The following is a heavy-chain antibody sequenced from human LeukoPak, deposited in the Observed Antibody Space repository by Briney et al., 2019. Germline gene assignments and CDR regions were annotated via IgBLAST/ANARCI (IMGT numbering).Heavy chain of an antibody. D-gene: IGHD6-19*01. Sequence: ASVKVSCKASGYTFTDYYMHWVRQAPGQGLEWMGWINPNSGGTNYAQKFQGRVTMTRDTSISTAYMELSRLTSDDTAVYYCARGVAGPYYYYYMDVWGRGTTVTVSS. J-gene: IGHJ6*03. CDR2: INPNSGGT. CDR1: GYTFTDYY. V-gene: IGHV1-2*02. CDR3: ARGVAGPYYYYYMDV.